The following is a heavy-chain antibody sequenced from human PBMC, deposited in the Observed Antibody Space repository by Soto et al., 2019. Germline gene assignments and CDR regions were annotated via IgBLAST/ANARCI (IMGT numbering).Heavy chain of an antibody. CDR1: GFTFSTSS. CDR2: ITGEGSTI. Sequence: EVQLVESGGGLVQPGGSLRLSCAASGFTFSTSSMTWVRQAPGKGLEWRSFITGEGSTIFYADSVKGRFTISRDNAKNSVCLQTNSPRAEETAVYYCASWLIALHALDIWGKGTLVTVSS. CDR3: ASWLIALHALDI. J-gene: IGHJ3*02. V-gene: IGHV3-48*01. D-gene: IGHD5-12*01.